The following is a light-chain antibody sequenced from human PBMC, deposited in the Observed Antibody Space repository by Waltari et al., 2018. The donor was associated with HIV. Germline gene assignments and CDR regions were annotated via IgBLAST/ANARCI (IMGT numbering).Light chain of an antibody. V-gene: IGLV2-14*03. J-gene: IGLJ3*02. CDR2: EVS. CDR1: GHEVDFYQF. Sequence: QSPLYQPASVSGSPGQSITIPCPAVGHEVDFYQFVSWYRQPPGKAPQLMIYEVSGPPSGGCSRFAGSRSGVTASLTISGLQAEDEADYFCSSFTSQGSLMFGGGTKLTVL. CDR3: SSFTSQGSLM.